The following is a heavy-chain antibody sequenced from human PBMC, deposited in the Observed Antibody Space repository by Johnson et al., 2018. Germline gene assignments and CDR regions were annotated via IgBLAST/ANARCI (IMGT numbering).Heavy chain of an antibody. CDR1: EFPFNIYW. CDR3: ARDSGRRAFDL. CDR2: INQDGREK. J-gene: IGHJ3*01. Sequence: VQLVQSGGGLVQPGGSLRLSCEASEFPFNIYWMSWVRQTPEKGLEWVANINQDGREKYFVDSGKGRFSISRDNAKKSLYLQMDSLRAEDTAVYYCARDSGRRAFDLWGQGTVVTVSS. V-gene: IGHV3-7*01.